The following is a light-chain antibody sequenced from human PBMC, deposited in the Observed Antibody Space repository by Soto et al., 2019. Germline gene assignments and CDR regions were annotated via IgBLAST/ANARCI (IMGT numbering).Light chain of an antibody. J-gene: IGKJ4*01. V-gene: IGKV3-20*01. CDR2: AAS. CDR3: QQYGRSNT. CDR1: QSVSSSY. Sequence: EIVLTQAPGTLSLSPGERATLSCRASQSVSSSYIAWYQQKGGQAPRLLINAASTRASGIPDRFSGSGSGTDFTLTISRLEPEDSAVYFCQQYGRSNTFGGGTQVEIK.